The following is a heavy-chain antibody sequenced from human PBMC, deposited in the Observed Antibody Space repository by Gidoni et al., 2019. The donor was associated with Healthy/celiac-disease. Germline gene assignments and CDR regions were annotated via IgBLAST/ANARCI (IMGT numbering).Heavy chain of an antibody. J-gene: IGHJ4*02. Sequence: QVQLQESGPGLVKPSETLSLTCTVSGGSISSYYWSWIRQPPGKGLEWIGYIYYSGSTNYNPYLKSRVTISVDTSKNQFSLKLSSVTAADTAVYYCARLSQSALDYWGQGTLVTVSS. V-gene: IGHV4-59*08. CDR1: GGSISSYY. CDR2: IYYSGST. CDR3: ARLSQSALDY.